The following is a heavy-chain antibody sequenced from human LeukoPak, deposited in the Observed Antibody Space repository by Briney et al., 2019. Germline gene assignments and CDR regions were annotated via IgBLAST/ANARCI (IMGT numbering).Heavy chain of an antibody. CDR2: IKKTGSET. Sequence: GGSLRLSCAASGFTFSHFWMRWVRQAPGKGLEWVAYIKKTGSETYYVDSVKGRFTITRDNTRNSLFLQMYSLRAEDTAVYFCAREDGYCSGGNCYSCFDSWGQGTLVTVSS. D-gene: IGHD2-15*01. J-gene: IGHJ4*02. V-gene: IGHV3-7*01. CDR3: AREDGYCSGGNCYSCFDS. CDR1: GFTFSHFW.